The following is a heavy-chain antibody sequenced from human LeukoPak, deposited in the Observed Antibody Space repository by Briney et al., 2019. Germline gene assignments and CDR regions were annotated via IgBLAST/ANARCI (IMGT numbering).Heavy chain of an antibody. Sequence: ASVKVSCKASGYTFTGYYMHWVRQAPGKGLEWMGGFDPEDGETIYAQKFQGRVTMTEDTSTDTAYMELSSLRSEDTAVYYCATSWDRLVDYWGQGTLVTVSS. CDR3: ATSWDRLVDY. D-gene: IGHD1-14*01. CDR1: GYTFTGYY. CDR2: FDPEDGET. V-gene: IGHV1-24*01. J-gene: IGHJ4*02.